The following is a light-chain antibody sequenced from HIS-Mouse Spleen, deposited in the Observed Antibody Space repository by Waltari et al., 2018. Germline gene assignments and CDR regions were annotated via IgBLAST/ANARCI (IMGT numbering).Light chain of an antibody. CDR1: QSVLYSSNNKNY. Sequence: DIVMTQSPDPLAGSLGERATTNCKSSQSVLYSSNNKNYLAWYQQKPGQPPKLIIYWASTRESGVPDRFSGSGSGTDFTLTISSLQAEDVAVYYCQQYYSTPYTFGQGTKLEIK. CDR3: QQYYSTPYT. J-gene: IGKJ2*01. V-gene: IGKV4-1*01. CDR2: WAS.